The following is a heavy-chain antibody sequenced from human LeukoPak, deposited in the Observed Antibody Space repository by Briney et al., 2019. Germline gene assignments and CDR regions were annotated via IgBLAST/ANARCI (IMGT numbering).Heavy chain of an antibody. CDR3: ARSPGFGDYPPYCYAMDV. Sequence: GGSLRLSCAASGFTFSSYSMNWVRQAPGKGLEWVSYISYSSSTIYYADSVKGRFTISRDNAKNSLYLQMNSLRDEDTAVYYCARSPGFGDYPPYCYAMDVWGQGTTVTVSS. D-gene: IGHD3-10*01. CDR2: ISYSSSTI. V-gene: IGHV3-48*02. J-gene: IGHJ6*02. CDR1: GFTFSSYS.